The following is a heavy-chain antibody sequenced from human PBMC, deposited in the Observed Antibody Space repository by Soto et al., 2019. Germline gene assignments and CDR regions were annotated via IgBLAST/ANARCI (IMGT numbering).Heavy chain of an antibody. Sequence: QVQLVESGGGWVQPGRSLRLSCEATGFSFTTYGMHWFGQAQGKGREGVAVMGYDGNNKYNADSVGGRFTISRDNSKNTVYRQMKSLRGDDTAVYYCARGGVTGIVGIFGSPLDIWGQGTVVTVSS. CDR1: GFSFTTYG. V-gene: IGHV3-33*01. CDR2: MGYDGNNK. J-gene: IGHJ3*02. D-gene: IGHD1-1*01. CDR3: ARGGVTGIVGIFGSPLDI.